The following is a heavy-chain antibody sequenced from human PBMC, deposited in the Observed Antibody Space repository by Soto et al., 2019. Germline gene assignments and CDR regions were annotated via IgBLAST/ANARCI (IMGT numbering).Heavy chain of an antibody. CDR3: VRELGGLES. V-gene: IGHV3-9*01. Sequence: PGGSLRLSCAASGFTFDDYAMHWVRQAPGKGLEWVAGISWNSDYIGYAGSVRGRFAISRDNAKKSLYLQVNSLRAEDTALYYCVRELGGLESWGQGTLVTVSS. CDR1: GFTFDDYA. J-gene: IGHJ5*01. D-gene: IGHD2-15*01. CDR2: ISWNSDYI.